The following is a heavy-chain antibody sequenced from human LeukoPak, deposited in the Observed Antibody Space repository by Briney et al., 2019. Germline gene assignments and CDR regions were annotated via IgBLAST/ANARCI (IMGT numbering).Heavy chain of an antibody. CDR3: ARSPPVFAVITLDF. D-gene: IGHD3-3*01. Sequence: GASVKVSCKASGYSFTSFGISWVRQAPGQGLEWLGWISAYTGNRKHAQRVQGRVSLTTDTSTSTAYMELGSLGPEDTAVYYCARSPPVFAVITLDFWGKGTTVIVSS. CDR2: ISAYTGNR. J-gene: IGHJ6*04. V-gene: IGHV1-18*01. CDR1: GYSFTSFG.